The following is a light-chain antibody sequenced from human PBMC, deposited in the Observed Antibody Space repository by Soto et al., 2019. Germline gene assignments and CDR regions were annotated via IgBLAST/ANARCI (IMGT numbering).Light chain of an antibody. CDR3: SSYTSSSPLV. J-gene: IGLJ3*02. V-gene: IGLV2-14*01. Sequence: QSALTQPASVSGSPGQSITISCTRTSSDVGGYNYVSWYQQHPGKAPKLMIYEVSNRPSGVSNRFSGSKSGNTASLTISGLQAEDEADYYCSSYTSSSPLVFGGGTKLTVL. CDR1: SSDVGGYNY. CDR2: EVS.